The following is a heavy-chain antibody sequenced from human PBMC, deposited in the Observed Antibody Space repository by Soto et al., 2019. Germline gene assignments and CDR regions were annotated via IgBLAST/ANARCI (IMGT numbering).Heavy chain of an antibody. Sequence: QVQLVQSGAEVKKPGSSVKVSCKASGGTFSSYAISWVRQAPGQGLEWMGGIIPIFGTANYAQKFQGRVTITADESTSTAYMELSSLRSEDTAVYYCARDRTGRTSEERYYYYGMDVRGQGTTVTVSS. CDR1: GGTFSSYA. V-gene: IGHV1-69*12. D-gene: IGHD1-1*01. CDR3: ARDRTGRTSEERYYYYGMDV. CDR2: IIPIFGTA. J-gene: IGHJ6*02.